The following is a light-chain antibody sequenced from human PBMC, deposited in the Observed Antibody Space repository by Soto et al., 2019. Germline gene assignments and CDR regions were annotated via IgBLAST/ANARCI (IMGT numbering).Light chain of an antibody. CDR3: QQYYSTPLT. CDR1: QTVLYSSNNKNY. CDR2: WAS. J-gene: IGKJ4*01. V-gene: IGKV4-1*01. Sequence: DIVMTQSPDSLAVSLGERATINCKSSQTVLYSSNNKNYLAWYQQKPGQPPKLLIYWASIRQSGVPDRISGSGSVTDFTLTISSLQAEDVAVYYCQQYYSTPLTFGGGTKVELK.